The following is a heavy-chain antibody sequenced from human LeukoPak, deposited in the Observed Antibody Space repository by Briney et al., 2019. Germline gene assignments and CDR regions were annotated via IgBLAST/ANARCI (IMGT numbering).Heavy chain of an antibody. CDR3: ARLGPVVLWFGEGNYYFDY. CDR2: IYHSGSI. J-gene: IGHJ4*02. V-gene: IGHV4-38-2*02. CDR1: GYSISSGYY. D-gene: IGHD3-10*01. Sequence: SETLSLTCTVSGYSISSGYYWGWIRQPPGKGLEWIGSIYHSGSIYYNPSLKSRVTISVDTSKDQFSLKLSSVTAADTAVYYCARLGPVVLWFGEGNYYFDYWGQGTLVTVSS.